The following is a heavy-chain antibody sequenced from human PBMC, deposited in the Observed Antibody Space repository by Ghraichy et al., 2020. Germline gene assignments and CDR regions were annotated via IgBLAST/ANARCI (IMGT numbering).Heavy chain of an antibody. CDR3: ARIAVAGQLFDY. J-gene: IGHJ4*02. V-gene: IGHV4-34*01. D-gene: IGHD6-19*01. CDR1: GGSFSGYY. CDR2: INHSGST. Sequence: SQTLSLTCAVYGGSFSGYYWSWIRQPPGKGLEWIGEINHSGSTNYNPSLKSRVTISVETSKNQFSLKLSSVTAADTAVYYCARIAVAGQLFDYWGQGTLVTVSS.